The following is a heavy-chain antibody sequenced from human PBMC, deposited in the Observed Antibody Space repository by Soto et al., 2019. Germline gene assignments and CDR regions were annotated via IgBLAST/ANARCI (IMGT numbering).Heavy chain of an antibody. CDR1: GGSISSYY. CDR2: IFYSGST. CDR3: ARVRKGISRMYYNDSSVTGPFDY. Sequence: PSETLSHTCTVSGGSISSYYWSWIRQPPGKGLEWIGYIFYSGSTNYNPSLKSRVTISVDTSKNQFSLKLSSVTAADTAVYYCARVRKGISRMYYNDSSVTGPFDYWGQGTLVTVS. J-gene: IGHJ4*02. V-gene: IGHV4-59*01. D-gene: IGHD3-22*01.